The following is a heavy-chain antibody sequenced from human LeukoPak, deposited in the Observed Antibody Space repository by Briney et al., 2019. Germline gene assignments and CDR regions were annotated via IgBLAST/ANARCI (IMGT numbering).Heavy chain of an antibody. CDR3: ARDSDDFWSGYSYYFDY. V-gene: IGHV3-21*01. CDR2: ISSSSSYI. CDR1: GFTFSSYS. Sequence: GGSLRLSCAASGFTFSSYSMNWVRQAPWEGLEWVSSISSSSSYIYYADSVKGRFTISRDNAKNSLYLQMNSLRAEDTAVYYCARDSDDFWSGYSYYFDYWGQGTLVTVSS. J-gene: IGHJ4*02. D-gene: IGHD3-3*01.